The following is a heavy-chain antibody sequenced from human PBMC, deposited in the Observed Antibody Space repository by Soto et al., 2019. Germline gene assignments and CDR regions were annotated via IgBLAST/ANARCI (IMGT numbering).Heavy chain of an antibody. Sequence: WQTLSLTCASSGDSVSTNIAAWSWISQSPSRGLEWLGRTLYRSSKWYNEYAVSVKRRMTINPDTSKNQFSLQLNSVAPEATAVYYCARDAAPTLNYPHGMDVWGQGTAVTVYS. J-gene: IGHJ6*02. CDR3: ARDAAPTLNYPHGMDV. CDR1: GDSVSTNIAA. V-gene: IGHV6-1*01. CDR2: TLYRSSKWYN. D-gene: IGHD4-4*01.